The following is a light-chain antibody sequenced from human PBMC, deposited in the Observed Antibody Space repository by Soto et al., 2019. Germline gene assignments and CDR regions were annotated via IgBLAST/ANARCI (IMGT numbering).Light chain of an antibody. CDR3: KQYNSHSET. CDR2: QAS. CDR1: QSISSW. V-gene: IGKV1-5*03. J-gene: IGKJ1*01. Sequence: DIQMTQSPSTLSASVGDRVTITCRTSQSISSWLAWYQQKPGKAPKLLIHQASSLASGVPSRFSGGGSGAEFTLTINSLQADGFATYYCKQYNSHSETFGQGTKVDIK.